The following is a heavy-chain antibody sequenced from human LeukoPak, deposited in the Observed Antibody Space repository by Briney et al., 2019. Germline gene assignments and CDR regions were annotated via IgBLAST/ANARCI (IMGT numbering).Heavy chain of an antibody. CDR2: ISYDGSNK. J-gene: IGHJ6*02. CDR3: AKDSPLERGYGMDV. V-gene: IGHV3-30*18. D-gene: IGHD1-1*01. CDR1: GFTFSSYG. Sequence: GTSLRLSCAAPGFTFSSYGMHWVRQAPGKGLEWVAVISYDGSNKYYADSVKGRFTISRDNSKNTLYLQMNSLRAEDTAVYYCAKDSPLERGYGMDVWGQGTTVTVSS.